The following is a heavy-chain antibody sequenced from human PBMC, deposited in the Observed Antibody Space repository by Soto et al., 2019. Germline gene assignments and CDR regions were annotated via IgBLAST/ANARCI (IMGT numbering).Heavy chain of an antibody. J-gene: IGHJ5*02. CDR1: GGTFSSYA. CDR3: AILNYYDSSGYLNWFDP. CDR2: IIPIFGTA. Sequence: SVKVSCKASGGTFSSYAISWVRQAPGQGLEWMGGIIPIFGTANYAQKFQGRVTITADESTSTAYMELSSLRSEDTAVYYCAILNYYDSSGYLNWFDPWGQGTLVTVSS. D-gene: IGHD3-22*01. V-gene: IGHV1-69*13.